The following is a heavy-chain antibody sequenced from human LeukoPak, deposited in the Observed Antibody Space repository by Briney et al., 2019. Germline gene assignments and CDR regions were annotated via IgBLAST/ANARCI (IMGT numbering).Heavy chain of an antibody. Sequence: PGRSLRFSCVASGFTFSNYGMHWVRQIQGKGLEWVALISYAGSNKYYADSVKGRFTSSRDNSKNTLYLQMSSLRAKDTAEYYCLKEMWIQKPVFDSWGQGTLVTVSS. D-gene: IGHD5-18*01. V-gene: IGHV3-30*18. CDR1: GFTFSNYG. J-gene: IGHJ4*02. CDR3: LKEMWIQKPVFDS. CDR2: ISYAGSNK.